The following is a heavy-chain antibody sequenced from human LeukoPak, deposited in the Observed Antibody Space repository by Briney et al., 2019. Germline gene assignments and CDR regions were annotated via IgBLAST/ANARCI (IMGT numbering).Heavy chain of an antibody. CDR3: AKDKGREGDY. J-gene: IGHJ4*02. CDR1: GFTFSSYG. D-gene: IGHD1-26*01. CDR2: ISYDGNIK. Sequence: PGRSLRLSCAASGFTFSSYGMHWVRLAPGKGLEWVAVISYDGNIKYYADSVQGRFTISRDNSKNTLYLQTNSLRAEDTAVYYCAKDKGREGDYWGQGTLVTVSS. V-gene: IGHV3-30*18.